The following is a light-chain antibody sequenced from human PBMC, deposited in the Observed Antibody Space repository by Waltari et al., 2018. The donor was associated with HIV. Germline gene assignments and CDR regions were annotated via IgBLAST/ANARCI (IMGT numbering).Light chain of an antibody. CDR1: RSIRAN. J-gene: IGKJ4*01. Sequence: ILLTQSPVTLSVSPGERATLARWARRSIRANLAWYEQKPGQTPRLLIYGASTRATGTPARFSGSGSGTEFTLTISSLQSEDLAFYYCQQYHNGPITFGGGTKVEIK. CDR3: QQYHNGPIT. CDR2: GAS. V-gene: IGKV3D-15*01.